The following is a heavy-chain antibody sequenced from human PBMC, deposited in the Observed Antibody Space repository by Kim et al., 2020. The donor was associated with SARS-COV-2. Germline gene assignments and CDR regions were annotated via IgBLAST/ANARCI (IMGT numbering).Heavy chain of an antibody. D-gene: IGHD3-9*01. J-gene: IGHJ5*02. Sequence: ASVKVSCKASGYTFTSYAMNWVRQAPGQGLEWMGWINTNTGNPTYAQGFTGRFVFSLDTSVSTAYLQISSLKAEDTAVYYCARGVNNAKYYDILTGYSRYNWFDPWGQGTLVTVSS. CDR2: INTNTGNP. V-gene: IGHV7-4-1*02. CDR3: ARGVNNAKYYDILTGYSRYNWFDP. CDR1: GYTFTSYA.